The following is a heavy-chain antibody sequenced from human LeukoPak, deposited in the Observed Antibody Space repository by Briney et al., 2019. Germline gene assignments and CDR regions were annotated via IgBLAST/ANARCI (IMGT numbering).Heavy chain of an antibody. Sequence: SETLSLTCTVSDGSVSSGSHYWSWIRQPPGQGLEWIGYMYYIGSTNYNPSLKSRVTTSIDTSKSQFSLRLSSVTAADTAVYYCARDYYGSGTHLYWGQGTLVTVSS. CDR1: DGSVSSGSHY. V-gene: IGHV4-61*01. J-gene: IGHJ4*02. CDR2: MYYIGST. D-gene: IGHD3-10*01. CDR3: ARDYYGSGTHLY.